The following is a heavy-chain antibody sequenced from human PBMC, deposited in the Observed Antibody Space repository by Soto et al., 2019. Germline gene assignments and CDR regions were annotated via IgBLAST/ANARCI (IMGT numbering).Heavy chain of an antibody. CDR1: GFTFRNYA. V-gene: IGHV3-30-3*01. Sequence: QVQLVESGGGVVQPRTSLRLSCAASGFTFRNYAMHWVRQSPAKGLEWLAVISFDGANIFYADAAKGRFTISRDNSKETLYLQLDSLRPEDTGVYFCARDPYGGYIFDSWGQGTQVTLSS. J-gene: IGHJ4*02. CDR2: ISFDGANI. CDR3: ARDPYGGYIFDS. D-gene: IGHD5-12*01.